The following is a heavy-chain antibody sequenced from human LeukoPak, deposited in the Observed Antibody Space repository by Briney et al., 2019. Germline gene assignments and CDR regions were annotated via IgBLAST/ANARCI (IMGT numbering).Heavy chain of an antibody. J-gene: IGHJ2*01. CDR2: IYYSGST. D-gene: IGHD3-22*01. CDR1: GGSISSYY. CDR3: ARHSGGRDSSGEYWYFDL. Sequence: SETLSLTCTVSGGSISSYYWSWIRQPPGKGLEWIGYIYYSGSTNYNPSLKSRVTISVDTPQNQFSLKLSSVTAADTAVYYCARHSGGRDSSGEYWYFDLWGRGTLVTVSS. V-gene: IGHV4-59*08.